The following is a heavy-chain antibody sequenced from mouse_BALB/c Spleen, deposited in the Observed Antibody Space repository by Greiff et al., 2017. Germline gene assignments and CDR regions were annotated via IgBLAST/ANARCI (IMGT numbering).Heavy chain of an antibody. CDR2: ISNGGGSI. CDR1: GFTFSSYG. D-gene: IGHD2-14*01. V-gene: IGHV5-12-2*01. CDR3: AREYRYNYYAMDY. Sequence: EVKVVESGGDLVKPGGSRKLSCAASGFTFSSYGMSWVRQTPEKRLEWVAYISNGGGSIYYPDTVKGRFTLSRDNAKNTLYLQMSSLKSEDTAMYYCAREYRYNYYAMDYWGQGTSVTVSS. J-gene: IGHJ4*01.